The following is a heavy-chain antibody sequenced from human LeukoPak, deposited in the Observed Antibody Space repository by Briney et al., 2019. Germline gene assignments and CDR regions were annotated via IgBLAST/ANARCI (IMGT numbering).Heavy chain of an antibody. D-gene: IGHD1-1*01. CDR1: GYTFTNYG. CDR3: TISQYDSVDY. Sequence: ASVNVSCKASGYTFTNYGISWVRQAPGQGLEWMGWISAYNGNTNYAQKLQDRVTMTTDTSTSTAYMELRSLRSDDTAVYYCTISQYDSVDYWGQGTLVTVSS. CDR2: ISAYNGNT. J-gene: IGHJ4*02. V-gene: IGHV1-18*04.